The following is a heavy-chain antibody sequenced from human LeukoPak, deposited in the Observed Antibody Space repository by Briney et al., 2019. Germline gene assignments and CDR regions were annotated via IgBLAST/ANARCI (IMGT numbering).Heavy chain of an antibody. CDR2: IYHSGST. D-gene: IGHD4-23*01. J-gene: IGHJ6*04. CDR3: AREGSDRYGGNPRLDV. Sequence: PSETLSLTCTVSGYSISSGYYWGWIRQPPGKGLEWIGSIYHSGSTYYNPSLKSRVTISVDTSKNQFSLKLRSVTAADTAVYYCAREGSDRYGGNPRLDVWGKGTTVTVSS. CDR1: GYSISSGYY. V-gene: IGHV4-38-2*02.